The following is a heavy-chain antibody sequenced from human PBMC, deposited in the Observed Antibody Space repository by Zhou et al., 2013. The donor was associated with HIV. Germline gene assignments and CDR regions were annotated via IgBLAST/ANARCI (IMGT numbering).Heavy chain of an antibody. CDR2: INPSSGGT. Sequence: QVQLVQSGAEVKKPGASVKVSCKASGYSFTGHYVHWVRQAPGQGLEWMGWINPSSGGTKYAQKFQGRVTMTRDTSINVVYMDLSRLTSEDTAVYYCARDLGAGSGATYYYYYMDVWGKGTTVTVSS. CDR1: GYSFTGHY. J-gene: IGHJ6*03. D-gene: IGHD1-26*01. V-gene: IGHV1-2*02. CDR3: ARDLGAGSGATYYYYYMDV.